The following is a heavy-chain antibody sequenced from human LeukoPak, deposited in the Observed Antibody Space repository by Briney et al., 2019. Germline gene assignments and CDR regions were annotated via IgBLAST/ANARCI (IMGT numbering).Heavy chain of an antibody. CDR3: ARRGSSWYYYYYGMDV. CDR2: IKQDGSEK. CDR1: GFTFSSYW. J-gene: IGHJ6*02. D-gene: IGHD6-13*01. V-gene: IGHV3-7*01. Sequence: GGSLRLSCAASGFTFSSYWMGWVRQAPGKGLEWVANIKQDGSEKYYVDSVKGRFTISRDNAKNSLYLQMNSLRAEDTAVYYCARRGSSWYYYYYGMDVWGQGTTVTVSS.